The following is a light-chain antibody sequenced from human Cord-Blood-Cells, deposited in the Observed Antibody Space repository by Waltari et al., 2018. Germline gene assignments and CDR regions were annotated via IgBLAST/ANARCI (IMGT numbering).Light chain of an antibody. Sequence: IRITQTPSSFSASPEDRVTLTCRASQGISSYLAWYQQKPGKAPKLLIYAASTLQSGVPSRFSGSGSGTDFTLTISCLQSEDFATYYCQQYYSYPWTFGQGTKVEIK. J-gene: IGKJ1*01. V-gene: IGKV1-8*01. CDR1: QGISSY. CDR3: QQYYSYPWT. CDR2: AAS.